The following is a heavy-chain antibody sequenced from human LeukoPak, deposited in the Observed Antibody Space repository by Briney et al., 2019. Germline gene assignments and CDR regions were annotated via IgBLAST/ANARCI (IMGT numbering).Heavy chain of an antibody. CDR2: MKQDGSEK. CDR1: GFTFSSYW. CDR3: ARDRCSSTSCYRYYYHGMDV. Sequence: AGGSLRLSCAASGFTFSSYWMNWVRQAPGKGLEWVANMKQDGSEKYYVDSVKGRFTISRDNAKNSLYLQMNSLRAEDTAVYYCARDRCSSTSCYRYYYHGMDVWGQGTTVTVSS. V-gene: IGHV3-7*05. D-gene: IGHD2-2*02. J-gene: IGHJ6*02.